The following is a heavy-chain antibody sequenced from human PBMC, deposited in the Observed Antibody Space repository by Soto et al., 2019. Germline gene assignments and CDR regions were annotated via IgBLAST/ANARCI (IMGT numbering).Heavy chain of an antibody. D-gene: IGHD3-22*01. V-gene: IGHV3-33*01. Sequence: QVQLVESGGGVVQPGRSLRLSCAASGFTFSSYGMHWVRQAPGKGLEWVAVIWYDGSNKYYADSVKGRFTISRDNSKNTLYLQMNSLRAENTAVYYCARDGNYDRSGFYYYGMDVWGQGTTVTVSS. CDR1: GFTFSSYG. CDR3: ARDGNYDRSGFYYYGMDV. J-gene: IGHJ6*02. CDR2: IWYDGSNK.